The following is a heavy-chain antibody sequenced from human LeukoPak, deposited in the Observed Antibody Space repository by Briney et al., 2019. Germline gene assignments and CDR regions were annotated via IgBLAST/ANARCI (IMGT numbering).Heavy chain of an antibody. Sequence: SETLSLTCTVSGGSISSYYWSWIRQPPGKGLEWIGYIYYSGSTNYNPFLKSRVTISVDTSKNQFSLKLSSVTASDTAVYYCARAAKYYDILTGQWSTLDALDIWGQGTMATVSS. J-gene: IGHJ3*02. CDR3: ARAAKYYDILTGQWSTLDALDI. CDR2: IYYSGST. V-gene: IGHV4-59*01. D-gene: IGHD3-9*01. CDR1: GGSISSYY.